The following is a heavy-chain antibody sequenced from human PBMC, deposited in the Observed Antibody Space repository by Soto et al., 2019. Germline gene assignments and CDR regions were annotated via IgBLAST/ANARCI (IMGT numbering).Heavy chain of an antibody. V-gene: IGHV1-18*04. D-gene: IGHD3-10*01. CDR3: TRDARGAISDSYFDT. CDR2: ISAYNGNT. J-gene: IGHJ4*02. Sequence: QVQLVQSGAEVKKPGASVKVSCKAGGYIFDTNGITWVRQAPGQGLEWMGWISAYNGNTDYEEKFQGRVTMTTDTSTTTAYMELRSLRSDDTAVYYCTRDARGAISDSYFDTWGQGTLVIVSS. CDR1: GYIFDTNG.